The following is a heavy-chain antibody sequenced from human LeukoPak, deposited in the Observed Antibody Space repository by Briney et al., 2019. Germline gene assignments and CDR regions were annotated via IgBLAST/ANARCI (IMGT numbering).Heavy chain of an antibody. D-gene: IGHD6-13*01. V-gene: IGHV1-2*06. CDR2: INPNSGGT. J-gene: IGHJ4*02. Sequence: ASVWVSCKASGYTFTGYYMHWVRQAPGQGLEWMGRINPNSGGTNYAQKFQGRVTMTRDTSISTAFMELSRLRSDDTAVYYCARVPRGRSSWPKGREFDYWGQGTLVTVSS. CDR3: ARVPRGRSSWPKGREFDY. CDR1: GYTFTGYY.